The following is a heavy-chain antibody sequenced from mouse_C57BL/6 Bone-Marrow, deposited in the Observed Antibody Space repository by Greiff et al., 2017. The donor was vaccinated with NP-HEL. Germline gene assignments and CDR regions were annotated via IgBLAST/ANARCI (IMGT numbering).Heavy chain of an antibody. J-gene: IGHJ4*01. Sequence: EVQLQQSGTVLARPGASVKMSCKTSGYTFTSYWMHWVKQRPGQGLEWIGAIYPGSSDTCYNEKFKGKATLTAVTSASTAYMELSSLTNEDSAVYYCTNGNYYDAMDYWGQGTSVTVTA. D-gene: IGHD2-1*01. V-gene: IGHV1-5*01. CDR3: TNGNYYDAMDY. CDR1: GYTFTSYW. CDR2: IYPGSSDT.